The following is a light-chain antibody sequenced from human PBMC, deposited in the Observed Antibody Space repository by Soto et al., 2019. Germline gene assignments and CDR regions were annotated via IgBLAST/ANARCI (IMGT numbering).Light chain of an antibody. CDR1: QSVGTS. CDR2: ESS. Sequence: ERVVTRSPATLSVFPVERPPLSCRAIQSVGTSLAWYQQKSGQPPSLLFYESSNRATYIPAGFSGSGSGTDFTLTISRLEPEDFAVYYCQQYGSPPIPFGQGTRL. J-gene: IGKJ5*01. V-gene: IGKV3-20*01. CDR3: QQYGSPPIP.